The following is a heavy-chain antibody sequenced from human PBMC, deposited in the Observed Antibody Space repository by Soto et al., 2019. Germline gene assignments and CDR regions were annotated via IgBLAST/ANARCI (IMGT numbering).Heavy chain of an antibody. CDR3: ARDYLPYCGGDCSHYYYGMDV. CDR2: IYTSGST. CDR1: GGSISSYY. Sequence: SETLSLTCTVSGGSISSYYWSWIRQPAGKGLEWIGRIYTSGSTNYNPSLKSRVTRSVDTSKNQFSLKLSSVTAADTAVYYCARDYLPYCGGDCSHYYYGMDVWGQGTTVTVSS. D-gene: IGHD2-21*02. J-gene: IGHJ6*02. V-gene: IGHV4-4*07.